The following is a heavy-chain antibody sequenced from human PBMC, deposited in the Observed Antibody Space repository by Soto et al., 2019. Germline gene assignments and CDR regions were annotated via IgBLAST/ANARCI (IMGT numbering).Heavy chain of an antibody. CDR3: ARRKGTSHTLWYFDF. Sequence: QVHLVQSGAEVKKPGASVNVSCKASGYTFTHHYMHWVRQAPGQGHEWMGIINPTDATTAFAQKFQGRISMIWDTSATTVYMALSSLRSEDTAVYYCARRKGTSHTLWYFDFWGQGTLVTVSS. CDR2: INPTDATT. V-gene: IGHV1-46*01. D-gene: IGHD2-21*01. CDR1: GYTFTHHY. J-gene: IGHJ4*02.